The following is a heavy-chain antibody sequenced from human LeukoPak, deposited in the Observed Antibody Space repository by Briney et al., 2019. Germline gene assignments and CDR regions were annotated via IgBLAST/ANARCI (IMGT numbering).Heavy chain of an antibody. CDR1: GFTFSGSA. D-gene: IGHD2-2*01. J-gene: IGHJ4*02. CDR3: AKDEALQLPHYFDY. V-gene: IGHV3-73*01. Sequence: PGGSLRLSCAASGFTFSGSAMHWVRQASGKGLEWVGHIRSKANSYATAYAASVKGRFTISRDDSKNTLYLQMNSLRAEDTAVYYCAKDEALQLPHYFDYWGQGTLVTVSS. CDR2: IRSKANSYAT.